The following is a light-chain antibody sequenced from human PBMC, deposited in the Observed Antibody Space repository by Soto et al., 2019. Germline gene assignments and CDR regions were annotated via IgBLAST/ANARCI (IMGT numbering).Light chain of an antibody. CDR2: GAS. J-gene: IGKJ5*01. CDR3: QQYGSSPL. CDR1: QSVSSK. V-gene: IGKV3-20*01. Sequence: EIVMTQSPATLSVSPGARATLSCRASQSVSSKLAWYQQKPGQAPSLLIYGASSRATGIPDRFSASGSGTDFTLTISRLEPEDSAVDYCQQYGSSPLFGQGTRLEIK.